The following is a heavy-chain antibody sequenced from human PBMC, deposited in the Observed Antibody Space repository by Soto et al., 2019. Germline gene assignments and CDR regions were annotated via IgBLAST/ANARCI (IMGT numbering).Heavy chain of an antibody. CDR1: GFTFSSYS. D-gene: IGHD4-17*01. CDR3: AKDFRDDYGVHSFVY. CDR2: ISGSGGST. Sequence: GGSLRLSCAASGFTFSSYSMSWVRQAPGKGLEWVSAISGSGGSTYYADSVKGRFTISRDNSKNTLYLQMNSLRAEDTAVYYCAKDFRDDYGVHSFVYWGQGTLVTVSS. V-gene: IGHV3-23*01. J-gene: IGHJ4*02.